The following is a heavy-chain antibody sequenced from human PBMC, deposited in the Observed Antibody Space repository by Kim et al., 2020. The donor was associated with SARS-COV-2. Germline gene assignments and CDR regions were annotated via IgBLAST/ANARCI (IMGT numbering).Heavy chain of an antibody. CDR1: GFTFSSYW. V-gene: IGHV3-7*01. Sequence: GGSLRLSCAASGFTFSSYWMSLVRQAPGKGLEWVANIKQDGSDKNYVDSVKGRFTISRDNAKNSLYLQMNSLRVEDTAVYFCARGSSTVTTKNWFDSWGQGTLVTVSS. D-gene: IGHD4-17*01. J-gene: IGHJ5*01. CDR2: IKQDGSDK. CDR3: ARGSSTVTTKNWFDS.